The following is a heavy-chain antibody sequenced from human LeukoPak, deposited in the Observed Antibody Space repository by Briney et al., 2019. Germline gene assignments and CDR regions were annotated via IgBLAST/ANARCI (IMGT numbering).Heavy chain of an antibody. D-gene: IGHD3-10*01. J-gene: IGHJ4*02. CDR3: ARDPSSGSWTIDY. CDR2: IYYSGTT. CDR1: GGSISSNNYY. V-gene: IGHV4-39*07. Sequence: SETLSLTCTVSGGSISSNNYYWGWIRQPPGKGLEWIGSIYYSGTTYYNPSLKSRVTISVDTSKNQFSLKLSSVTAADTAVYYCARDPSSGSWTIDYWGQGTLVTVSS.